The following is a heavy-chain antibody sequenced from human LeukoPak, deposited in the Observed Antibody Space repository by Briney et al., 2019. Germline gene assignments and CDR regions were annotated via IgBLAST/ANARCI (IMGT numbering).Heavy chain of an antibody. D-gene: IGHD3-22*01. J-gene: IGHJ4*02. CDR1: GFTFSSYA. V-gene: IGHV3-66*01. CDR3: ARDRERYDSSGYYYFDY. CDR2: IYSGGST. Sequence: GGSLRLSCAASGFTFSSYAMSWVRQAPGKGLEWVSVIYSGGSTYYADSVKGRFTISRDNSKNTLYLQMNSLRAEDTAVYYCARDRERYDSSGYYYFDYWGQGTLVTVSS.